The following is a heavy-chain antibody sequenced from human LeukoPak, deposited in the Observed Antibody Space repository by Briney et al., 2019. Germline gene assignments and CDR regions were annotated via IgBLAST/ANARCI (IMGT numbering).Heavy chain of an antibody. J-gene: IGHJ6*03. CDR3: AKKGASGYYYYYTDV. D-gene: IGHD3-10*01. CDR1: GFTFSTYA. Sequence: GESLRLSCAAAGFTFSTYAMNWVRQAPGKGLEWVSAITGSGDSTYYAASVKGRFTISIDNSKNTLYLQMSSWRAEDTAVYYCAKKGASGYYYYYTDVCGKGTTVTVSS. CDR2: ITGSGDST. V-gene: IGHV3-23*01.